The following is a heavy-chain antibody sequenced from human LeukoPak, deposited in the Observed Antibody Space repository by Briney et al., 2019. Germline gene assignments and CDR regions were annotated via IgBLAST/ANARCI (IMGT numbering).Heavy chain of an antibody. CDR1: GGSIRTYY. CDR2: IHTSGST. Sequence: SETLSLTCTVSGGSIRTYYWSWIRQPAGKALEWIGRIHTSGSTDYNPSLESRVSMSVDTSKNQFSLKLRSVTAADTAVYYCARYSGSYNFDYWGQGTLVTVSS. CDR3: ARYSGSYNFDY. J-gene: IGHJ4*02. V-gene: IGHV4-4*07. D-gene: IGHD1-26*01.